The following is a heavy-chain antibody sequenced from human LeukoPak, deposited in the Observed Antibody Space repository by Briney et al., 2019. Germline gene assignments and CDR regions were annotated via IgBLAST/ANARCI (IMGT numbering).Heavy chain of an antibody. CDR2: ISSDSTTI. CDR1: GFTFRNYN. V-gene: IGHV3-48*01. D-gene: IGHD3-22*01. J-gene: IGHJ4*02. Sequence: GGSLRLSCAASGFTFRNYNMNWVRQAPGKGLEWISYISSDSTTIYYADSVKSRFTISRDNAKNSLYLQMNSLRAEDTAVYYCARRGESSGYAQDYWGQGTLVTVSS. CDR3: ARRGESSGYAQDY.